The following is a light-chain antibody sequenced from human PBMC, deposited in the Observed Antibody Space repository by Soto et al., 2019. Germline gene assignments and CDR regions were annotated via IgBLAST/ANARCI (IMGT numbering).Light chain of an antibody. V-gene: IGLV2-14*01. Sequence: QSALTQPASVSGSPGQSITISCTGTSSDIGTYDYVSWYQQLPGKAPKLMIYEVSNRPSGVSYRFSGSKSGNTASLTISGLQGEDEADYYCSSYIGTSTCLFGGGTKLTVL. CDR2: EVS. CDR1: SSDIGTYDY. CDR3: SSYIGTSTCL. J-gene: IGLJ2*01.